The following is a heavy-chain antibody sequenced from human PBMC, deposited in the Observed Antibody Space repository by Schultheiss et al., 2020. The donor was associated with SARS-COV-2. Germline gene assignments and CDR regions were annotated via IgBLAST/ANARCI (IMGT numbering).Heavy chain of an antibody. CDR2: IRQDGSEK. CDR3: AREKITMIVGNLDY. J-gene: IGHJ4*02. D-gene: IGHD3-22*01. CDR1: GFTFSSYW. Sequence: GGSLRLSCAASGFTFSSYWMSWVRQAPGKGLEWVANIRQDGSEKYYADSVKGRFTISRDNSKNTLYLQMNSLRAEDTAVYYCAREKITMIVGNLDYWGQGTLVTVSS. V-gene: IGHV3-7*01.